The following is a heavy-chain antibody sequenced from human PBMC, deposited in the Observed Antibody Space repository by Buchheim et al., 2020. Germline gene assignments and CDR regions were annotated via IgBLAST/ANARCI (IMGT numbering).Heavy chain of an antibody. J-gene: IGHJ4*02. CDR2: INLDGSDT. V-gene: IGHV3-74*01. D-gene: IGHD2-15*01. CDR1: GFTFSSSW. Sequence: EVQLVESGGGLVQPGGSLRLSCADSGFTFSSSWMHWVRQAPGKGLVWVSRINLDGSDTVYADSVEGRFTISRDNAKSTLYLQMNSLRAEDTAVYYCSRGATGWVGISEDWGQGTL. CDR3: SRGATGWVGISED.